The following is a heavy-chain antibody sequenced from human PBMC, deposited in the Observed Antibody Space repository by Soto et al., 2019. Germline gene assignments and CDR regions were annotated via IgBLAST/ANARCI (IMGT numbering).Heavy chain of an antibody. J-gene: IGHJ6*02. CDR1: GYTFTGYY. Sequence: QVQLVQSGAEVKKPGASVKVSCKASGYTFTGYYMHWVRQAPGQGLEWMGWINPNSGDTNYAQKFQGRVTMTRDTSISTAYMELSRLRSDDTAVYYCARARIAAAEMPMDVWGQGTTVTVSS. V-gene: IGHV1-2*02. D-gene: IGHD6-13*01. CDR2: INPNSGDT. CDR3: ARARIAAAEMPMDV.